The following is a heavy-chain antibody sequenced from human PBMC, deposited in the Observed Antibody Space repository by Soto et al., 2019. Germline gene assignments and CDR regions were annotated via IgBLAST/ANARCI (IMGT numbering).Heavy chain of an antibody. CDR2: ISYDGSNK. J-gene: IGHJ4*02. V-gene: IGHV3-30*18. Sequence: QVQLVESGGGVVQPGRSLRLSCAASGFTFSSYGMHWVRQAPGKGLEWVAVISYDGSNKYYADSVKGRFTISRDNSKNTLYLQMNSLGAEDTAVYYCAKEGKGDIVVVVAAPVDYWGQGTLVTVSS. CDR1: GFTFSSYG. CDR3: AKEGKGDIVVVVAAPVDY. D-gene: IGHD2-15*01.